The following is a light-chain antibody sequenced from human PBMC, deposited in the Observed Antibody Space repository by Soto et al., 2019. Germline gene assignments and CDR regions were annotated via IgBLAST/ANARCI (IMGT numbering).Light chain of an antibody. CDR2: DVN. CDR3: TSSTTRNTMI. Sequence: QSALTQPASVSGSPGQSITISCTGTSSDIGAYNFVSWYQQHPGKAPKLMLYDVNIRPSGVSNRFSGSKSGNTASLTISGLQADDEADYYCTSSTTRNTMIFGGGTKLTV. J-gene: IGLJ2*01. CDR1: SSDIGAYNF. V-gene: IGLV2-14*03.